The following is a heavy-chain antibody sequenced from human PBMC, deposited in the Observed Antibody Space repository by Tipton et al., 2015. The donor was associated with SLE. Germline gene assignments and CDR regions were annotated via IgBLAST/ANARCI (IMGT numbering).Heavy chain of an antibody. CDR2: INHSGST. CDR1: GGSFSGYY. D-gene: IGHD2-21*02. CDR3: ARADIVVVTAHYWYFDL. Sequence: TLSLTCAVYGGSFSGYYWSWIRQPPGKGLEWIGEINHSGSTNYNPSLKSRVTISVDTSKNQFSLKLSSVTAADTAVYYCARADIVVVTAHYWYFDLWGRGTLVTVSS. J-gene: IGHJ2*01. V-gene: IGHV4-34*01.